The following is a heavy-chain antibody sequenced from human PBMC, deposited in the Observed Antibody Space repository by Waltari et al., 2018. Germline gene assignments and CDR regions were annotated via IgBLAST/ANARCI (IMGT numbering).Heavy chain of an antibody. V-gene: IGHV3-30*02. D-gene: IGHD1-26*01. CDR3: AKDIVLRLGDGYNPPYFDY. CDR2: IRYDGSNK. J-gene: IGHJ4*02. CDR1: GFTFSSYG. Sequence: QVQLVESGGGVVQPGGSLRLSCAASGFTFSSYGMYWVRRAPGTGREWVAFIRYDGSNKYYADSVKGRFTISRDNSKNTLYLQMNSLRVEDTAVYYCAKDIVLRLGDGYNPPYFDYWGQGTLVTVSS.